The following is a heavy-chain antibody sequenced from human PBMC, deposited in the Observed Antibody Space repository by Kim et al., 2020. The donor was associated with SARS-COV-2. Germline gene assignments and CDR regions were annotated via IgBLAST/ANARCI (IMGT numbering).Heavy chain of an antibody. CDR3: ARGKEERILWFGKYGMDV. J-gene: IGHJ6*02. CDR2: ISAYNGNT. V-gene: IGHV1-18*01. CDR1: GYTFTSYG. D-gene: IGHD3-10*01. Sequence: ASVKVSCKASGYTFTSYGISWVRQAPGQGLEWMGWISAYNGNTNYAQKLQGRVTMTTDTSTSTAYMELRSLRSDDTAVYYCARGKEERILWFGKYGMDVWGQGTTVTVSS.